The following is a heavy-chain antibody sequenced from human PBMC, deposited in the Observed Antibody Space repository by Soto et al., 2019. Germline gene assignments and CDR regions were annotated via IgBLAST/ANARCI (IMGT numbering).Heavy chain of an antibody. V-gene: IGHV3-9*01. Sequence: PGGSLRLSCAASGFTFDDYAMHWVRQAPGKGLEWVSGISWNSGSIGYADSVKGRFTISRDNAKNSLYLQMNSLRAEDTALYYCAKSIAARLWGRYYMDVWGKGTTVTVSS. CDR1: GFTFDDYA. D-gene: IGHD6-6*01. CDR2: ISWNSGSI. CDR3: AKSIAARLWGRYYMDV. J-gene: IGHJ6*03.